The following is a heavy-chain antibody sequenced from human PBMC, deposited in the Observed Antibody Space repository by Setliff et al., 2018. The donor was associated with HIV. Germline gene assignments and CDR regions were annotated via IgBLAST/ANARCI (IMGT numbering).Heavy chain of an antibody. CDR3: ARDPYCSGDGCFRYYQH. CDR2: IYTSGST. Sequence: PSETLSLTCTVSGGSISSGSYYWSWIRQPAGKGLEWIGQIYTSGSTNYNPSLKSRVTISVDTSKNQFSLKLRFVTAADTAVYSCARDPYCSGDGCFRYYQHWGRGTLVTVSS. J-gene: IGHJ1*01. D-gene: IGHD2-15*01. CDR1: GGSISSGSYY. V-gene: IGHV4-61*09.